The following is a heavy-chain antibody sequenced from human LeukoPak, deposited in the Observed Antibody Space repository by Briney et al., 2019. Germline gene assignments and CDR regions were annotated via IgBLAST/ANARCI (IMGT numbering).Heavy chain of an antibody. Sequence: SSETLSLTCTVSGGSISSGEYYWSWIRQPPGKGLEWIGYIYYSGSTYYNPSLKSRVTISVDTSKNQFSLKLSSVTAADTAVYYCARDLFSSSYFDYWGQGTLVTVSS. D-gene: IGHD6-6*01. CDR2: IYYSGST. CDR3: ARDLFSSSYFDY. J-gene: IGHJ4*02. V-gene: IGHV4-30-4*08. CDR1: GGSISSGEYY.